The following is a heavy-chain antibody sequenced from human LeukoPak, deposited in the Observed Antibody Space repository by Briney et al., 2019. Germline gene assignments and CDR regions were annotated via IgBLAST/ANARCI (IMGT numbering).Heavy chain of an antibody. J-gene: IGHJ4*02. CDR3: ATDRASKGEQWLGYLSF. V-gene: IGHV3-30*02. CDR2: IWSDGSNK. Sequence: GGSLRLSCEASGLTFSSYGMHWVRQAPGKGLEWVAVIWSDGSNKYYADSVKGRFAISRDNSKNTLYLQMNSLRTEDTAVYYCATDRASKGEQWLGYLSFWGQGTLVTVSS. D-gene: IGHD6-19*01. CDR1: GLTFSSYG.